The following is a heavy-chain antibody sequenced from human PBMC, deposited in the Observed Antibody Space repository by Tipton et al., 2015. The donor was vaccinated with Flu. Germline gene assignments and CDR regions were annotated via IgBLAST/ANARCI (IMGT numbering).Heavy chain of an antibody. CDR1: GYTFAYY. J-gene: IGHJ4*02. D-gene: IGHD3-10*01. V-gene: IGHV1-2*02. CDR3: ARDNYGLLDY. Sequence: QVQLVQSGTEVKKPGASVQVSCKPSGYTFAYYIHWVRQAPGQGLEWMGWVDPNSGGTNSAQQFQDRLTMTRDTSLNTVYMELSRLTSDDTAVYYCARDNYGLLDYWGQGPLVPVSS. CDR2: VDPNSGGT.